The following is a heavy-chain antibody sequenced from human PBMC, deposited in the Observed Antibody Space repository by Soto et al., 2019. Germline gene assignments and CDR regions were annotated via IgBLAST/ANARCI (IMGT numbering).Heavy chain of an antibody. CDR2: IKYGGGEE. V-gene: IGHV3-7*03. CDR3: AKGRALTAFAY. D-gene: IGHD3-3*02. Sequence: PGGSLRLSCVVSGCSFSSVWMTWVRQAPGKGLEWVSNIKYGGGEEYYVDSVKGRFTISRDNAKNTLYLQMNSLRAEDTAVYYCAKGRALTAFAYWGQGTLVTVSS. J-gene: IGHJ4*02. CDR1: GCSFSSVW.